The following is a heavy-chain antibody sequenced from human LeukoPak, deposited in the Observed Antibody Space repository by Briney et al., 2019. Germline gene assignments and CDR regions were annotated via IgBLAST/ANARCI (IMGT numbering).Heavy chain of an antibody. CDR1: GYTLTQLS. J-gene: IGHJ4*02. CDR3: ATEANGYFLY. V-gene: IGHV1-24*01. D-gene: IGHD3-22*01. CDR2: FDPEDGET. Sequence: ASVKVSCMVSGYTLTQLSIHWVRQAPGKGLEWMGGFDPEDGETIYAQQFQGGLTMTEDTSTDTAYREVSSLTTEDTAVYYCATEANGYFLYWGQGTLVTASS.